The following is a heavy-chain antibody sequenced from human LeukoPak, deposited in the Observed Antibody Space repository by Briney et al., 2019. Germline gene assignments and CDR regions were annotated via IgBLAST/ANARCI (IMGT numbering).Heavy chain of an antibody. CDR3: ARDNPTSNYYDSSGKYRGDY. Sequence: GGSLRLSCAACGFTFSSYSMNWVRQAPGKGLEWVSSISSSSSYIYYADSVKGRFTISRDNAKNSLYLQMNSLRAEDTAVYYCARDNPTSNYYDSSGKYRGDYWGQGTLVTVSS. CDR2: ISSSSSYI. V-gene: IGHV3-21*01. J-gene: IGHJ4*02. D-gene: IGHD3-22*01. CDR1: GFTFSSYS.